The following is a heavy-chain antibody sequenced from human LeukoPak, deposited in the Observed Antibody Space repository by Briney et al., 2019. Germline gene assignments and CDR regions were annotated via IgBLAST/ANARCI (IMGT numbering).Heavy chain of an antibody. V-gene: IGHV4-34*01. CDR3: ARGGYSSSSTQAYYYYYGMEV. J-gene: IGHJ6*01. CDR2: INHSGST. Sequence: SETLSLTCAVYGGSFSGYYWSWIRQPPGKGLEWIGEINHSGSTNYNPSLKSRVTISVDTSKNQFSLKLSSMTAADTAVYYCARGGYSSSSTQAYYYYYGMEVWGQGTTVTVSS. D-gene: IGHD6-6*01. CDR1: GGSFSGYY.